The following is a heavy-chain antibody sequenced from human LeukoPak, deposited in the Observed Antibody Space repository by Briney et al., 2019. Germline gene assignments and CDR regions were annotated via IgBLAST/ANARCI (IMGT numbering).Heavy chain of an antibody. D-gene: IGHD1-26*01. V-gene: IGHV3-30*04. CDR2: ISYDGSNK. Sequence: GGSLRLSCAASGFTFSSYAMHWVRQAPGKGLEWVAVISYDGSNKYYADSVKGRFTISRGNAKNTLYLQMNSLRAEDTAVYYCARSGRGGAFDIWGQGTMVTVSS. CDR3: ARSGRGGAFDI. CDR1: GFTFSSYA. J-gene: IGHJ3*02.